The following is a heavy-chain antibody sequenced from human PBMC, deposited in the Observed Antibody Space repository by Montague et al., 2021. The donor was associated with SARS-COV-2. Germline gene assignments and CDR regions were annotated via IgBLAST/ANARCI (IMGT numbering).Heavy chain of an antibody. D-gene: IGHD4-23*01. Sequence: TLSLTCTVSGGSITGYYWSWLRRSPGKGLEWIAYIYDGGAVNYNPSLGSRVTISTDTSKNQLSLKVNSVTAADTAVYYCVRDHPYGGPRGAYDIWGQGTVITVSS. CDR3: VRDHPYGGPRGAYDI. V-gene: IGHV4-59*01. CDR1: GGSITGYY. CDR2: IYDGGAV. J-gene: IGHJ3*02.